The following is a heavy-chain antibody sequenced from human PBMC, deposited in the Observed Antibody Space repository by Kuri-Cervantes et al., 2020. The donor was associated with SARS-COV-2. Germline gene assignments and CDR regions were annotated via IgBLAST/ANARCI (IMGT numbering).Heavy chain of an antibody. CDR3: GRVSWLQLWHRYSDS. V-gene: IGHV4-59*08. J-gene: IGHJ4*02. CDR1: GGSISSHY. D-gene: IGHD5-24*01. CDR2: IYYSGST. Sequence: GSLRLSCTVSGGSISSHYWSWIRQPPGKGLEWIGYIYYSGSTNYNPSLKSRVTTSVDTSKNQVSLRLTSATAADTAVYYCGRVSWLQLWHRYSDSWGQGTLVTDSS.